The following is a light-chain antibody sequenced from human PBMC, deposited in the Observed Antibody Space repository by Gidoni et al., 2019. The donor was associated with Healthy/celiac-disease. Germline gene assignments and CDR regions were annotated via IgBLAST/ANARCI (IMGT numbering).Light chain of an antibody. J-gene: IGKJ4*01. CDR3: QQYDNHPLT. CDR2: DAC. CDR1: QDISNY. V-gene: IGKV1-33*01. Sequence: DIQITQSPSSLSASVGDRVTITCQASQDISNYLNWYQQKPGKAPKLLIYDACNLETGVPSRFSGSGSGTDVTFTISSMQPEGIATYYCQQYDNHPLTFGGETKVGIK.